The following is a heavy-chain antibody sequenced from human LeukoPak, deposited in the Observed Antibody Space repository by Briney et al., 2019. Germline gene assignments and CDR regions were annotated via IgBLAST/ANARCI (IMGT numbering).Heavy chain of an antibody. D-gene: IGHD3-10*01. Sequence: GGSLRLSCAASGFTFSSYSMNWVRQAPGKGLEWVSSISSSSSYIYYADSVKGRFTVSRDNAKNSLYLQMNSLRAEDTAVYYCARTRGYYYGMDVWGQGTTVTVSS. CDR2: ISSSSSYI. CDR3: ARTRGYYYGMDV. V-gene: IGHV3-21*01. J-gene: IGHJ6*02. CDR1: GFTFSSYS.